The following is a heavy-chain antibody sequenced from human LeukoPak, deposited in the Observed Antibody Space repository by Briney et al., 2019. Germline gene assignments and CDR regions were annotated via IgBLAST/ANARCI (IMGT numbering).Heavy chain of an antibody. CDR1: GGTFSSYT. CDR2: IIPILGIA. V-gene: IGHV1-69*04. J-gene: IGHJ4*02. CDR3: ARDRGYCSGGSCYTVD. Sequence: GSSVKVSCKASGGTFSSYTISWVRQAPGQGLEWMRRIIPILGIANYAQKFQGRVAITADKSTSTAYMELSSLRSEDTAVYYCARDRGYCSGGSCYTVDWGQGTLVTVSS. D-gene: IGHD2-15*01.